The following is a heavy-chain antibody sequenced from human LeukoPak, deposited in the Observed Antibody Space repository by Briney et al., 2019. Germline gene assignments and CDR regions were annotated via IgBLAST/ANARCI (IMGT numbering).Heavy chain of an antibody. Sequence: ASVKVSCKASGYTFNSYGISWVRQAPGQGLEWMGWISAYNGNINYAQKLQGRVTMTTDTSTSTAYMELRSLRSDDTAVYYCARELVVGATLGDFDYWGQGTLVTVSS. V-gene: IGHV1-18*01. CDR1: GYTFNSYG. D-gene: IGHD1-26*01. CDR2: ISAYNGNI. CDR3: ARELVVGATLGDFDY. J-gene: IGHJ4*02.